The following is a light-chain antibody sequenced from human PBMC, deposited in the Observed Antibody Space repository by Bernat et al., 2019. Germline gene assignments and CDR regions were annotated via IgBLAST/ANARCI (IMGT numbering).Light chain of an antibody. Sequence: EIVLTQSPGTLSLSPGDRATLSCRASQSVSSYLAWYQHKPGQAPRLLIYDSSNRATGIPARFSGSGSETDFTLTISSLEPEDFAVYYCQQRSNWPRTFGQGTKVEIK. J-gene: IGKJ1*01. CDR1: QSVSSY. V-gene: IGKV3-11*01. CDR2: DSS. CDR3: QQRSNWPRT.